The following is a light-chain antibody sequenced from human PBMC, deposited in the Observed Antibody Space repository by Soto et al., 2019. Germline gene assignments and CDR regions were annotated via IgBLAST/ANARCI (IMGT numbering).Light chain of an antibody. CDR1: QGISDY. J-gene: IGKJ5*01. CDR2: AAS. Sequence: IQLTQSPSSLSASVGDRVTITCRASQGISDYLAWYQQKQGKAPKLLIYAASTLEIGVTSRFSGSGSGTDFTLTISSLQPEDFATYYCQQYDSLVTFGQGTRLE. CDR3: QQYDSLVT. V-gene: IGKV1-9*01.